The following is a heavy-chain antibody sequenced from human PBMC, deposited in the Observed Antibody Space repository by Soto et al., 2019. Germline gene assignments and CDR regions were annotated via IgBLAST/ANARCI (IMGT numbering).Heavy chain of an antibody. J-gene: IGHJ6*03. D-gene: IGHD3-10*01. CDR1: GGSISSSSYY. CDR3: TRPGSGQYCDYYYCKDV. V-gene: IGHV4-39*01. CDR2: IYYTGNT. Sequence: PSETLSLTCTVSGGSISSSSYYWGWIRHPPGKGLEWIGSIYYTGNTNYNPSLKRRVTISVDTSKNQFSLKLSSVTAADTGVYYCTRPGSGQYCDYYYCKDVWGKGTTSTV.